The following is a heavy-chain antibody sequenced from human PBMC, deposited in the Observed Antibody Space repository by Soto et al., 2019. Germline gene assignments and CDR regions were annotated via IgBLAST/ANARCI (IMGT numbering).Heavy chain of an antibody. D-gene: IGHD5-18*01. V-gene: IGHV3-21*01. J-gene: IGHJ5*02. CDR1: GFTFSIYS. CDR2: ISSSSSYI. CDR3: AREDTAMRSPYFDP. Sequence: PGGSLRISCAASGFTFSIYSMNWVRQAPGKGLEWVSSISSSSSYIYYADSVKGRFTISRDNAKNSLYLQMNSLRAEDTAVYYCAREDTAMRSPYFDPWGQGTMVTVSS.